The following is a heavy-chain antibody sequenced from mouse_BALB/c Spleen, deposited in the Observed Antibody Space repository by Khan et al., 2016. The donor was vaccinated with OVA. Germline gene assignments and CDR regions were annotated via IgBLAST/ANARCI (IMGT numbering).Heavy chain of an antibody. D-gene: IGHD1-1*02. CDR3: TREGVGGSSFAY. CDR2: VYPSDSYT. CDR1: GYTFTNYW. V-gene: IGHV1-69*02. J-gene: IGHJ3*01. Sequence: QVQLQQSGAELVRPGASVKLSCKASGYTFTNYWINWVKQRPGQGLEWIGNVYPSDSYTNYNQKFKDKATLTVDKSSSTAYMQLSSPTSDDSAVYYWTREGVGGSSFAYRGQGTLVTVSA.